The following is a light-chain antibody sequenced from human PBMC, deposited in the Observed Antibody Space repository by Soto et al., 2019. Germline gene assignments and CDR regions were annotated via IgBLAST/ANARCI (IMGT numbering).Light chain of an antibody. CDR2: DAS. Sequence: EIVLTQSPATLSLSPGERATLSCRASQSVSSYLAWYQQKPGQAPRLIXYDASNRATGIPARFSGSGSGTDLTLTISSLETEDFAVYYCQQRSNWPPYTFGQGTRLEIK. CDR1: QSVSSY. CDR3: QQRSNWPPYT. V-gene: IGKV3-11*01. J-gene: IGKJ2*01.